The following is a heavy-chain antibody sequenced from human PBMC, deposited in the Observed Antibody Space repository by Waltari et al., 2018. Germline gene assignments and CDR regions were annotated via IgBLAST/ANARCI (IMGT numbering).Heavy chain of an antibody. V-gene: IGHV4-39*07. D-gene: IGHD1-1*01. CDR3: AKEGTGGFDF. CDR2: ISSSGST. J-gene: IGHJ4*02. CDR1: GDSISSSSFN. Sequence: QLQLEESGPGLLKPSETLSLTCSVSGDSISSSSFNWGWIRQHPGKGLEWIGTISSSGSTFFNPSLKSRVTISVDTSRIQFSLKVKSVTAADTAVYYCAKEGTGGFDFWGQGTLVTVSS.